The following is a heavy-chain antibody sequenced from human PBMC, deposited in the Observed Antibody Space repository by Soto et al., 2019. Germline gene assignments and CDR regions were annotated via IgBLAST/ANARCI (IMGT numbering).Heavy chain of an antibody. CDR1: GFTFSSYA. CDR3: AKFYYGDYSYYYYGMDV. CDR2: ISGSGDST. J-gene: IGHJ6*02. D-gene: IGHD4-17*01. Sequence: EVQVLESGGGLVQPGGSLRLSCAASGFTFSSYAMSWVRQAPGKGLEWVPAISGSGDSTRYADSVQGRFTIARDTSKHTLYLQMNSLRAEDTAVYYCAKFYYGDYSYYYYGMDVWGQGTTVTVSS. V-gene: IGHV3-23*01.